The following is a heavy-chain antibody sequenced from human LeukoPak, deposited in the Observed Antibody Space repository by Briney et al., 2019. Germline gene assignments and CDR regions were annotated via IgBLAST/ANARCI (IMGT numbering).Heavy chain of an antibody. CDR3: ARGGSSTSWKYNWFDP. CDR1: GYTFTSYD. Sequence: ASVKVSCKASGYTFTSYDINWVRQAPGQGLEWMGIINPSGGSTSYAQKFQGRVTMTKDTSTSTVYMELSSLRSEDTAVYYCARGGSSTSWKYNWFDPWGQGTLVTVSS. CDR2: INPSGGST. D-gene: IGHD2-2*01. V-gene: IGHV1-46*01. J-gene: IGHJ5*02.